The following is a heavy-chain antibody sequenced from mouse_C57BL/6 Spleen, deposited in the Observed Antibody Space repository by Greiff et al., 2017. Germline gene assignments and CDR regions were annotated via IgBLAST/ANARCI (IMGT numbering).Heavy chain of an antibody. D-gene: IGHD2-2*01. Sequence: VPLQQPGAELVKPGASVKMSCKASGYTFTSYWITWVKQRPGQGLEWIGDIYPGSGSTNYNEKFKSKATLTVDTSSSTAYMQISSLTSEDSAVYYCAREETMVTRFAYWGQGTLVTVSA. CDR3: AREETMVTRFAY. CDR1: GYTFTSYW. J-gene: IGHJ3*01. V-gene: IGHV1-55*01. CDR2: IYPGSGST.